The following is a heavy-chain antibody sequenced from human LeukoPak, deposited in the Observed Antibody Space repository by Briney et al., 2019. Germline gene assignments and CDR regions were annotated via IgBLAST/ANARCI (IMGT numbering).Heavy chain of an antibody. CDR3: AKDPHPRRSTTITMDY. Sequence: HSGGSLRLSCVASGFTFRDYAMSWVRQAPGRGLEWVSVISGTGSGDSTYYADSVKGRSTISRDDSKNTLYLQMNSLRAEDTAVYFCAKDPHPRRSTTITMDYWGQGTLVTVSS. V-gene: IGHV3-23*01. CDR1: GFTFRDYA. D-gene: IGHD2/OR15-2a*01. J-gene: IGHJ4*02. CDR2: ISGTGSGDST.